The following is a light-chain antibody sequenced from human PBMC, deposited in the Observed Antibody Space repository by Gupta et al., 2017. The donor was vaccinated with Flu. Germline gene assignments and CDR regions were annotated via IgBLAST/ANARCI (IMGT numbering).Light chain of an antibody. V-gene: IGLV8-61*01. CDR2: TTN. CDR1: CGSGSTNNY. CDR3: ALWVDNRIVV. J-gene: IGLJ2*01. Sequence: VTTTSGLSCGSGSTNNYTSWYQQPPGQAPRMLIYTTNPRSSGVPDRFSGSIRGTTAALAIRGLQADDESDYYCALWVDNRIVVFGGGTKLTVL.